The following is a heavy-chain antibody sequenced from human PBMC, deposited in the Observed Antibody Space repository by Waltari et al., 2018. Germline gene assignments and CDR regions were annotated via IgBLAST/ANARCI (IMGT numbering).Heavy chain of an antibody. CDR2: ISGSGGST. CDR1: GFTFSSYA. Sequence: EVQLVESGGGLVQPGGSLRLSCAASGFTFSSYAMRWVRQARGKGLEWVSAISGSGGSTYYADSVKGRFTISRDNSKNTLYLQMNSLRAEDTAVYYCAKVLAYCGGDCYSLEYFQHWGQGTLVTVSS. J-gene: IGHJ1*01. D-gene: IGHD2-21*01. V-gene: IGHV3-23*04. CDR3: AKVLAYCGGDCYSLEYFQH.